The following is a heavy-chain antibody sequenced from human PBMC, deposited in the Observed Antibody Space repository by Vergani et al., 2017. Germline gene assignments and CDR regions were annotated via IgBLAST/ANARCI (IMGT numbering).Heavy chain of an antibody. D-gene: IGHD2-15*01. CDR2: IYSSGNT. J-gene: IGHJ4*02. V-gene: IGHV3-53*01. CDR3: ATELGYCGGGSCDRLY. Sequence: EVQLVESGGGLIQPGGSLRLSCAASGFTVSSYYMSWARQAPGKGLEWVSVIYSSGNTFYADSVKGRFTISRDDSKNTLSLQMTALRAEDTAVYYCATELGYCGGGSCDRLYWGQGTLVTVTP. CDR1: GFTVSSYY.